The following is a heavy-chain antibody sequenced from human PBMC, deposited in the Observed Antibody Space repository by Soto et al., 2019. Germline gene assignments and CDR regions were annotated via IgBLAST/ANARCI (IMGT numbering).Heavy chain of an antibody. Sequence: ALRLSCAASVFTGGDYAMHWVRQVPGKGLEWVSGFKWNSGDVGYADSVKGRFTISRDNARNSLYLQMNSLRPEDTAVYYCAKDRSSGSPYYGMDFWGQGTMVTVSS. D-gene: IGHD3-10*01. CDR1: VFTGGDYA. V-gene: IGHV3-9*01. J-gene: IGHJ6*02. CDR3: AKDRSSGSPYYGMDF. CDR2: FKWNSGDV.